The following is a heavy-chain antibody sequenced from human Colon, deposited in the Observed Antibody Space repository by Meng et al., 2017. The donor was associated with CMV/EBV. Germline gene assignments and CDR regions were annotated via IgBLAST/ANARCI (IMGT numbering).Heavy chain of an antibody. D-gene: IGHD3-16*01. CDR2: VKPDGSDK. V-gene: IGHV3-7*02. CDR1: GFSFSSSW. CDR3: TGGGY. Sequence: EVEVWGSGGGLVQPGGSLRLSCAAFGFSFSSSWMFWVRQAPAGGLEWTANVKPDGSDKFYVDSVKGRFTISRDNAKNSLYLQMNSLRVEDTAVYYCTGGGYWGQGILVTVSS. J-gene: IGHJ4*02.